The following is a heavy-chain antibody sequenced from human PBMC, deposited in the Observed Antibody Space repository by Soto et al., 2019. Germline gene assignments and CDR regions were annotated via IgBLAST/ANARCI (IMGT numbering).Heavy chain of an antibody. CDR3: ARAGVTPDFFDY. CDR1: GFSVRTNY. CDR2: FESGGSI. V-gene: IGHV3-53*01. J-gene: IGHJ4*02. Sequence: GGSLRLSCAASGFSVRTNYMSWVRQAPGKGLEWVSVFESGGSIYYADSVKGRFIISRDYAKNTVYLQMNSLRAEDTAVYYCARAGVTPDFFDYWGQGTLVTVSA. D-gene: IGHD2-21*02.